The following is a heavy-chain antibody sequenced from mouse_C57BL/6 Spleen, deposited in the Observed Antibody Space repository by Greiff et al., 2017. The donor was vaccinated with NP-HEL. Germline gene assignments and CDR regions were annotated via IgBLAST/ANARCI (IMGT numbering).Heavy chain of an antibody. Sequence: EVNLVESGGDLVKPGGSLKLSCAASGFTFSSYGMSWVRQTPDKRLEWVATISSGGSYTYYPDSVKGRFTISRDNAKNTLYLQMSSLKSEDTAMYYCARRDADWGQGTSVTVSS. V-gene: IGHV5-6*02. CDR2: ISSGGSYT. CDR3: ARRDAD. CDR1: GFTFSSYG. D-gene: IGHD6-5*01. J-gene: IGHJ4*01.